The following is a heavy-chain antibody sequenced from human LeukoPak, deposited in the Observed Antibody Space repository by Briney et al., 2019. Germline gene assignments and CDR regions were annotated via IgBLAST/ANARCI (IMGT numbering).Heavy chain of an antibody. CDR1: GFTFSRYW. V-gene: IGHV3-7*03. Sequence: GGSLRLSCAASGFTFSRYWMSWLRQAPGKGLEWVANINEDGSEKYYVDSVKGRFTISRDNAKNSLYLQMNSLRAEDTALYYCAKDFHRLGEFDAFDIWGQGTMVTVSS. CDR3: AKDFHRLGEFDAFDI. J-gene: IGHJ3*02. D-gene: IGHD3-16*01. CDR2: INEDGSEK.